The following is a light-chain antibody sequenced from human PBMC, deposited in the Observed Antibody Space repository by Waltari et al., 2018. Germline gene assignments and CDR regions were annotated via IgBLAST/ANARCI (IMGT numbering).Light chain of an antibody. J-gene: IGKJ1*01. CDR3: QQSDSFPWA. V-gene: IGKV1-12*01. CDR1: QDITRW. CDR2: AAS. Sequence: DIQMTQSPSSVSASVGDRVTIPCRASQDITRWLAWYQQKPGKAPKLLISAASSLQSGVPSRFSGSGSGTDFTLTISSLQPEDFATYYCQQSDSFPWAFGQGTKVEIK.